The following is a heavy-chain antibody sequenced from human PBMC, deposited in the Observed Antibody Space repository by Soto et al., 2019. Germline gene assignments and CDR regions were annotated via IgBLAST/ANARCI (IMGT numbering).Heavy chain of an antibody. CDR1: GGSISSYY. D-gene: IGHD5-12*01. Sequence: PSETLSLTCTVSGGSISSYYWSWIRQPPGKGLEWIGYIYYSGSTNYNPSLKCRVTISVDTSKNQFSLKLSSVTAADTAVYYCARVGGYDYPDYWGQGTLVTVSS. V-gene: IGHV4-59*01. CDR3: ARVGGYDYPDY. J-gene: IGHJ4*02. CDR2: IYYSGST.